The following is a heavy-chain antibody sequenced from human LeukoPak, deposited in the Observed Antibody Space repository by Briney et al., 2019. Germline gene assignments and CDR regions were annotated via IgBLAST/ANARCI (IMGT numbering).Heavy chain of an antibody. CDR1: GFTFSSYG. J-gene: IGHJ5*02. V-gene: IGHV3-30*18. CDR2: ISYDGSNK. Sequence: GRSLRLSCAASGFTFSSYGMHWVRQAPGKGLEWVAVISYDGSNKYYADSVKGRFTISRDNPKNTLYLQMNSLRAEDTAVYYCAKGPREWELLSNWFDPWGQGTLVTVSS. CDR3: AKGPREWELLSNWFDP. D-gene: IGHD1-26*01.